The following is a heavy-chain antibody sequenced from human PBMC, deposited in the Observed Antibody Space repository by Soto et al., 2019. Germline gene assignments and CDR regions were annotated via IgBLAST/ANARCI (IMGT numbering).Heavy chain of an antibody. CDR1: GFTFSDYY. CDR3: ARASLPRHGGGNWFDH. D-gene: IGHD2-15*01. Sequence: XGSQRLSCSASGFTFSDYYMSWIRQAPGMGLEWVSYISSSGSTIYYADSVKGRFTISRDNAKNSLYLQMNSLRAEDTAVYYCARASLPRHGGGNWFDHWGQGTLVTVSS. CDR2: ISSSGSTI. J-gene: IGHJ5*02. V-gene: IGHV3-11*01.